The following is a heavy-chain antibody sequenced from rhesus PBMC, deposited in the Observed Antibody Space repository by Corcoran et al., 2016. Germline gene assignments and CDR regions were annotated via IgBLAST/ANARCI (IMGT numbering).Heavy chain of an antibody. CDR3: ARDRWDSSWNSVVFY. Sequence: QVQLQESGPRVVTPSDTLPLTCAVSVGAVTSSSRWTCIRPPPRQGLAWMWDIYGTSTSINYNLSPKSGVNISKDTSKHQFSLKISSLTSSDTAVHYCARDRWDSSWNSVVFYWGQGVLVTVSS. J-gene: IGHJ4*01. D-gene: IGHD1-1*01. V-gene: IGHV4S10*01. CDR2: IYGTSTSI. CDR1: VGAVTSSSR.